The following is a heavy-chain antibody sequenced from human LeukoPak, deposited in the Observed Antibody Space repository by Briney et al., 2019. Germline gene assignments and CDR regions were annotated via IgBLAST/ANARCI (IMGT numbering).Heavy chain of an antibody. V-gene: IGHV4-59*12. CDR1: GGSISSYY. Sequence: SETLSLTCTVSGGSISSYYWSWIRQPPGKGLEWIGYIYYSGSTNYNPSLKSRVTISVDTSKNQFSLKLSSVTAADTAVYYCARDPPYYYDSSGFLGYWGQGTLVTVSS. J-gene: IGHJ4*02. CDR2: IYYSGST. CDR3: ARDPPYYYDSSGFLGY. D-gene: IGHD3-22*01.